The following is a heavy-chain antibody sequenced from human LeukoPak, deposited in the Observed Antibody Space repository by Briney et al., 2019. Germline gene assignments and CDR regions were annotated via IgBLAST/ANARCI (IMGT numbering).Heavy chain of an antibody. CDR3: ARDGSGSGWYNDNWFDP. J-gene: IGHJ5*02. V-gene: IGHV4-59*13. D-gene: IGHD6-19*01. Sequence: NPSETLSPTCTVSGGSISSYYWSWIRQPPGKGLEWIGYIYYSGSTNYNPSLKSRVTISVDTSKNQFSLKLSSVTAADTAVYYCARDGSGSGWYNDNWFDPWGQGTLVTVSS. CDR2: IYYSGST. CDR1: GGSISSYY.